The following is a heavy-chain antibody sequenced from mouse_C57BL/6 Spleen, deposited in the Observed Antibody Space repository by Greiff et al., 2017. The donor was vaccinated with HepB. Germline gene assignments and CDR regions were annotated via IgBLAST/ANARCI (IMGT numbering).Heavy chain of an antibody. CDR1: GYAFSSYW. D-gene: IGHD2-3*01. CDR3: ARRDDGYGAMDY. Sequence: QVQLKESGAELVKPGASVKISCKASGYAFSSYWMNWVKQRPGKGLEWIGQFYPGDGDTNYNGKFKGKATLTADKSSSTAYMQLSSLTSEDSAVYFCARRDDGYGAMDYWGQGTSVTVSS. J-gene: IGHJ4*01. CDR2: FYPGDGDT. V-gene: IGHV1-80*01.